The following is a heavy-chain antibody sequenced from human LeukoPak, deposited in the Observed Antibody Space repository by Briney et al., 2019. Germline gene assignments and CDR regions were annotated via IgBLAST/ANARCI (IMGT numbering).Heavy chain of an antibody. CDR1: GFTFSNYA. V-gene: IGHV3-64*01. J-gene: IGHJ4*02. Sequence: GGSLRLSCAASGFTFSNYALHWVRQAPGKGLEYVSAISSNGDATFYANSVTGRFTISRDNSKNTLYLQMGSLRAEDLAVYYCVRVGNYRDFDYGGKGTLVTVSS. D-gene: IGHD4-11*01. CDR2: ISSNGDAT. CDR3: VRVGNYRDFDY.